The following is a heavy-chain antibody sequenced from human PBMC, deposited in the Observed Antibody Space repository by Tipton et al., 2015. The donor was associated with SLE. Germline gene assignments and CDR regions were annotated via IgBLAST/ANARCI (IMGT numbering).Heavy chain of an antibody. D-gene: IGHD7-27*01. CDR3: ARGTGDIRY. CDR1: GYSFTGYY. V-gene: IGHV1-18*04. CDR2: ISAYRNHT. Sequence: QLVQSGPEVKKPGASVKVSCKASGYSFTGYYIHWVRQAPGQGLEWMGWISAYRNHTSYAQNFQGRLTMTTDTSTATAYMELRSLKSDDTALYYCARGTGDIRYWGQGTLVTVSS. J-gene: IGHJ4*02.